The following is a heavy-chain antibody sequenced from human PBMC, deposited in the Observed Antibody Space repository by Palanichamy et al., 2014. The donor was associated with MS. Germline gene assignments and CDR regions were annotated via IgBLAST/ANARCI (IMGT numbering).Heavy chain of an antibody. CDR3: ARELGSSYYREDVYFDS. CDR1: GYTFINYG. D-gene: IGHD1-26*01. V-gene: IGHV1-18*01. CDR2: ISAYSGRT. Sequence: QVQLVQSGAEVKKPGASVKVSCKASGYTFINYGISWVRRAPGQGLEWMGWISAYSGRTNYAQKIQDRITMTTDTSTSTAYMELTSLRSDDTAVYYCARELGSSYYREDVYFDSWGQGTLVTVSS. J-gene: IGHJ4*02.